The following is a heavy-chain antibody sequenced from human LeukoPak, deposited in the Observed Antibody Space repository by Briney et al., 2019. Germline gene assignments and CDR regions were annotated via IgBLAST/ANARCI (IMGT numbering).Heavy chain of an antibody. V-gene: IGHV3-53*01. CDR1: GFTVSSNY. Sequence: GGSLRLSCAASGFTVSSNYMSWVRQAPGKGLEWVSLIYTDGSTYYADSVKGRFTIPRDISKNTLCLQMNSLRAEDTAVYYCARDLYSSGWFNYFDYWGQGTPVTVSS. CDR2: IYTDGST. D-gene: IGHD6-19*01. J-gene: IGHJ4*02. CDR3: ARDLYSSGWFNYFDY.